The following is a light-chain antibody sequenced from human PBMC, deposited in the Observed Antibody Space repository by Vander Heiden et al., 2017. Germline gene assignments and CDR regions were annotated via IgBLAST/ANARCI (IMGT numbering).Light chain of an antibody. V-gene: IGLV1-44*01. Sequence: QSVLTHPPPASGTTGQRATISCSGSSSNIGRNSVNWYRQLPGTAPKLLIYSNNQRPSGVPDRFSGSKSGTSASLAISGLQSEDEADYYCAAWDDSLNGPVFGGGTKLTVL. CDR2: SNN. J-gene: IGLJ2*01. CDR3: AAWDDSLNGPV. CDR1: SSNIGRNS.